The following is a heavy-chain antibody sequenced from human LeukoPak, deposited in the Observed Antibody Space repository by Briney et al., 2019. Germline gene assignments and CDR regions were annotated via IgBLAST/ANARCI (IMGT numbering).Heavy chain of an antibody. CDR3: ARWTPDYDYVWGSYRYTFDY. J-gene: IGHJ4*02. D-gene: IGHD3-16*02. Sequence: PGGSLRLSCAASGFTFSSYWMSWVRQAPGKGLEWVANIKQDGSEKYYVDSVKGRFTISRDNAKNSLYLQMNSLRAEDTAVYYCARWTPDYDYVWGSYRYTFDYWAREPWSPSPQ. CDR1: GFTFSSYW. CDR2: IKQDGSEK. V-gene: IGHV3-7*01.